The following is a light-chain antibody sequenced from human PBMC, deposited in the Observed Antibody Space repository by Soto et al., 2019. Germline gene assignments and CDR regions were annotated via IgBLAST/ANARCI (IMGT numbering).Light chain of an antibody. CDR2: DVS. J-gene: IGLJ3*02. CDR3: SSYGASSTL. V-gene: IGLV2-14*03. Sequence: QSALTQPASVSGSPGQSITISCTGSSSDIGGYNYVSWYQQHPGKAPQLMIYDVSYRPSGISDRFSGSKSGNTASLTISGLQPKDEAYYYCSSYGASSTLFGGGTKLTVL. CDR1: SSDIGGYNY.